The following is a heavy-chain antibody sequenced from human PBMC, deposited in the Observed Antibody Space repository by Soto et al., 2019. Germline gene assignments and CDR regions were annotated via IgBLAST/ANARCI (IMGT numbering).Heavy chain of an antibody. CDR1: GGSFSGYY. D-gene: IGHD5-18*01. V-gene: IGHV4-34*01. CDR2: IDHIGST. J-gene: IGHJ6*03. CDR3: ARLLHSYNPNSYGSAGSYMDV. Sequence: SETLSLTCAVYGGSFSGYYWSWIRQPPGKGLEWIGEIDHIGSTNYNPSLKSRVTISVDTSKNQFSLKLSSVTAADTAVYYCARLLHSYNPNSYGSAGSYMDVWGKGTTVTVSS.